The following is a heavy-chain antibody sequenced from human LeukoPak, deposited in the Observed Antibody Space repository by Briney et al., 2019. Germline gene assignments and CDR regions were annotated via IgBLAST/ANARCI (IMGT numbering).Heavy chain of an antibody. CDR3: ARGNNWYGY. CDR1: GFTFSSYG. Sequence: GGSLRLSCAASGFTFSSYGMHWVRQAPGKGLEWVANIKPDGSEKNYVDSVKGRFTISRDNAKNSLFLQMNSLRAEDTAAYYCARGNNWYGYWGQGTLVTVSS. D-gene: IGHD5-24*01. CDR2: IKPDGSEK. J-gene: IGHJ4*02. V-gene: IGHV3-7*01.